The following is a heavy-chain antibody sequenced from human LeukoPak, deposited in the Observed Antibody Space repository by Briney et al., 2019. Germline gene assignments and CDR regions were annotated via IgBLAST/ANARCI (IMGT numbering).Heavy chain of an antibody. V-gene: IGHV4/OR15-8*02. J-gene: IGHJ4*02. CDR2: IHHSGKS. CDR3: ARSYDILTPTLGY. D-gene: IGHD3-9*01. Sequence: SETLSLTCAVSGGSISGSNWWNWVRQPPGKGLEWIGEIHHSGKSNYNPSLKSRVTLSIDKSTNQFSLKLSSVTAADTAMYYCARSYDILTPTLGYWGQGTLVTVSS. CDR1: GGSISGSNW.